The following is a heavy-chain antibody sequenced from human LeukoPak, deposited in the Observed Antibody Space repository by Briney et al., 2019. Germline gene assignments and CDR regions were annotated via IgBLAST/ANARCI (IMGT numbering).Heavy chain of an antibody. CDR3: AWGTNSDYDILTGDSHFDY. Sequence: ASVKVSCKASGYTFISYAMNWVRQAPGQGLEWMGCINTNTGNPTNAQGFTGRSVFSLDTSVSTAYLKFSSLKAEDTAVYYCAWGTNSDYDILTGDSHFDYWGQGTLVTVSS. J-gene: IGHJ4*02. D-gene: IGHD3-9*01. CDR2: INTNTGNP. CDR1: GYTFISYA. V-gene: IGHV7-4-1*02.